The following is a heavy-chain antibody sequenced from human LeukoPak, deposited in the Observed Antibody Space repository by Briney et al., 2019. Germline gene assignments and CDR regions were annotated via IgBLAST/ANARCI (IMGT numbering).Heavy chain of an antibody. D-gene: IGHD3-16*01. CDR2: IYYSGST. CDR3: ARGLGDFQH. CDR1: GGSISSYY. V-gene: IGHV4-59*01. Sequence: ETLSLTCTVSGGSISSYYWSWIRQPPGKGLEWIGYIYYSGSTNYNPSLKSRVTISVDTSKNQFSLKLSSVTAADTAVYYCARGLGDFQHWGQGTLVSVSS. J-gene: IGHJ1*01.